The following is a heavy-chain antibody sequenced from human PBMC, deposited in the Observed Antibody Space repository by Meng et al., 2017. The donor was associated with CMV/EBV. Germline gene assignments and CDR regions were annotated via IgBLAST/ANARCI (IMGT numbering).Heavy chain of an antibody. Sequence: ESLKISCAASGFTFSSYWMSWVRQAPGKGLEWVANIKQDGSEKYYVDSVKGRFTISRDNAKNSLYLQMNSLRAEDTAVYYCARDKGEITIFGVVIIFRQGGAFDIWGQGTMVTVSS. CDR3: ARDKGEITIFGVVIIFRQGGAFDI. CDR1: GFTFSSYW. V-gene: IGHV3-7*01. J-gene: IGHJ3*02. D-gene: IGHD3-3*01. CDR2: IKQDGSEK.